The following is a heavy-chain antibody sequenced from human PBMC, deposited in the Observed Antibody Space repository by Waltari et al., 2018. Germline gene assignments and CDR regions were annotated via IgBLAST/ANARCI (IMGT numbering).Heavy chain of an antibody. V-gene: IGHV1-3*01. Sequence: QVQLVQSGAEVKKPGASVKVSCKASGYTFTSYAMHWVRQAPGQRLEWMGWINAGKGNTKYSQKFQGRVTITRDTSASTAYMELSSLRSEDTAVYYCARLHLGELSLLDYWGQGTLVTVSS. CDR1: GYTFTSYA. J-gene: IGHJ4*02. CDR3: ARLHLGELSLLDY. D-gene: IGHD3-16*02. CDR2: INAGKGNT.